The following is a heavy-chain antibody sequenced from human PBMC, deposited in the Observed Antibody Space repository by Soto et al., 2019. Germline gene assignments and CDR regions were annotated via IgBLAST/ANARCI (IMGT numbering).Heavy chain of an antibody. V-gene: IGHV1-18*01. CDR1: GYTYTSYD. D-gene: IGHD3-9*01. CDR2: ISTYNGDT. J-gene: IGHJ4*02. Sequence: ASVKVSCKASGYTYTSYDVIWVRQAPGQGLEWMGWISTYNGDTRYAQKLQGRVTMTSDTSATTAHLELRSLTSDDTTLYYCAREGEQFRYLRHWGQGTLVTVPS. CDR3: AREGEQFRYLRH.